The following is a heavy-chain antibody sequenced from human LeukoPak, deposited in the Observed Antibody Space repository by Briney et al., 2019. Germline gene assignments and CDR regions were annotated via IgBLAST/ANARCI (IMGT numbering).Heavy chain of an antibody. CDR3: TTDGVGVEGATYDN. CDR2: IRYDGSNK. D-gene: IGHD1-26*01. Sequence: GGSLRLSCAASGFTFSTYGMHWVRQAPGKGLEWVAFIRYDGSNKYYADSVKGRFTISRDNSKNTLYLQMNSLRAEDTAVYYCTTDGVGVEGATYDNWGQGTLVSVSS. V-gene: IGHV3-30*02. CDR1: GFTFSTYG. J-gene: IGHJ4*02.